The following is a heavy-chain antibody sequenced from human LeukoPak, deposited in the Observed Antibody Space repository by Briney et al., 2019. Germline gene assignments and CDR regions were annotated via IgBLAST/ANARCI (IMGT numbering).Heavy chain of an antibody. CDR1: GGSFSDNY. Sequence: SETLSLTCAVYGGSFSDNYWSWVRQPPGKGLEWLGEINYSGGHNLNPPLKSPVNLSVDTFKKQFSLKLSAVTAADTAVYHCTRGDRWFGSGPSFFDYWSQGSLVTVSS. CDR2: INYSGGH. D-gene: IGHD3-10*01. V-gene: IGHV4-34*01. CDR3: TRGDRWFGSGPSFFDY. J-gene: IGHJ4*02.